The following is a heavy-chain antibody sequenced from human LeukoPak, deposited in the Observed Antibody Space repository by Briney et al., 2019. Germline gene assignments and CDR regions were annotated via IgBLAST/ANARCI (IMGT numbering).Heavy chain of an antibody. CDR1: GGSISSYH. D-gene: IGHD3-22*01. Sequence: PSETLSLTCTVSGGSISSYHWGWIRQPPGKGLEWIGYIYYSGSTNYNPSLKSRVTISLDTSKNQFSLKVSSVTAADTAVYYCARHSSGYLSYFDYWGQGTLVPVSS. J-gene: IGHJ4*02. CDR2: IYYSGST. CDR3: ARHSSGYLSYFDY. V-gene: IGHV4-59*08.